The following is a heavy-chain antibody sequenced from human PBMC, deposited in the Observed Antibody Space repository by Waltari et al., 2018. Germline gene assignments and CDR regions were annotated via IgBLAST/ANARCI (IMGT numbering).Heavy chain of an antibody. CDR3: ARGKGSSWYVPGVSGWFDP. J-gene: IGHJ5*02. Sequence: QVQLQESGPGLVKPSQTLSLTCTVSGGSISSGGYYWSWIRQHPGKGLEWIGYIYHSGSTYDNPSLKRRVTISVDRAKNQFSLKLSAVTAADTAVYYCARGKGSSWYVPGVSGWFDPWGQGTLVTVSS. V-gene: IGHV4-31*03. CDR1: GGSISSGGYY. D-gene: IGHD6-13*01. CDR2: IYHSGST.